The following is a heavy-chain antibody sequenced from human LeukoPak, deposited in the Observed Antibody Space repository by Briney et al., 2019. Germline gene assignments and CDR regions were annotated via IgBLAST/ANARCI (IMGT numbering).Heavy chain of an antibody. CDR1: GFTFSSYD. CDR2: LTSDGGST. CDR3: AKSLVRWAFDY. Sequence: GGSLRLSCAAPGFTFSSYDMSWVRQAPGKGLEWVSSLTSDGGSTEYADSVKGRFTISRDNSKNALYLQMNSLRAEDTALYFCAKSLVRWAFDYWGQGALVSVSS. J-gene: IGHJ4*02. D-gene: IGHD4-23*01. V-gene: IGHV3-23*01.